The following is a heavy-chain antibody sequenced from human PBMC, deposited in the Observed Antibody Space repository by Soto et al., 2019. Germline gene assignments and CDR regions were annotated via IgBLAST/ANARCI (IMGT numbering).Heavy chain of an antibody. D-gene: IGHD1-26*01. J-gene: IGHJ4*02. V-gene: IGHV4-59*01. Sequence: QVQLQESGPGLVKPSETLSLTCTVSGGSINNYYWSWIRQPPGKGLEWIGYIYYSGSTNYNPSLKSRVTLSVDTSKNHFCLKLSSVTAADTDVYYCARRYGGNFDYWGQGTLVTVSS. CDR1: GGSINNYY. CDR3: ARRYGGNFDY. CDR2: IYYSGST.